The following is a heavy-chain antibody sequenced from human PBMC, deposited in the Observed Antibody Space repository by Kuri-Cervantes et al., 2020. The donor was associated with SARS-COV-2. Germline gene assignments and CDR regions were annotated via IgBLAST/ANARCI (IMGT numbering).Heavy chain of an antibody. CDR1: GFTFSSYA. J-gene: IGHJ4*02. D-gene: IGHD1-1*01. CDR2: INPDGCYT. V-gene: IGHV3-74*01. Sequence: GESLKISCAASGFTFSSYAMSWVRQAPGKGLEWVSRINPDGCYTNNADSVKGRFTLSIHNAKNMLFLQMDSLRAEGTAVYYFVRDGDHWKFDYWGQGTLVTVSS. CDR3: VRDGDHWKFDY.